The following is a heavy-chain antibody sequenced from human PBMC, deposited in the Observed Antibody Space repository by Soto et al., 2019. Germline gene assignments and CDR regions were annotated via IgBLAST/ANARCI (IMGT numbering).Heavy chain of an antibody. CDR1: GFTFSSYG. CDR3: ARDFRYSSGWYVDY. J-gene: IGHJ4*02. D-gene: IGHD6-19*01. CDR2: IWYDGSNK. V-gene: IGHV3-33*01. Sequence: QVQLVESGGGVVQPGRSLRLSCAASGFTFSSYGMHWVRQAPGKGLEWVAVIWYDGSNKYYADSVKGRFTISRDTSKNTLYLQMNSLRAEDTSVYYCARDFRYSSGWYVDYWGQGTLVTVSS.